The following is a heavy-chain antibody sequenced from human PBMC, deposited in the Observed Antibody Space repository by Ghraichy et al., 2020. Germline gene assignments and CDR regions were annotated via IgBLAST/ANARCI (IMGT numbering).Heavy chain of an antibody. D-gene: IGHD2-15*01. Sequence: GGSLRLSCAASGFTFSSYSMNWVRQAPGKGLEWVSYISSSSSTIYYADSVKGRFTISRDNAKNSLYLQMNSLRDEDTAVYYCASPIVVVAATTSDYWGQGTLVTVSS. CDR2: ISSSSSTI. CDR1: GFTFSSYS. J-gene: IGHJ4*02. CDR3: ASPIVVVAATTSDY. V-gene: IGHV3-48*02.